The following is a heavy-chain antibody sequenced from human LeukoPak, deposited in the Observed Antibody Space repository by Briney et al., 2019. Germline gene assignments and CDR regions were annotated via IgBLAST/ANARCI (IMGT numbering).Heavy chain of an antibody. CDR3: AKAGGGRPFDF. CDR2: VYNSGST. J-gene: IGHJ4*02. Sequence: SETLSLTCSVSGGSVSSHYWNWIRQPPGKGLEWIGYVYNSGSTTYNPSLKSRVTISVDTSKNQFSLKLSSVIAADTAVYYCAKAGGGRPFDFWGQGTLVTVFS. D-gene: IGHD2-15*01. V-gene: IGHV4-59*02. CDR1: GGSVSSHY.